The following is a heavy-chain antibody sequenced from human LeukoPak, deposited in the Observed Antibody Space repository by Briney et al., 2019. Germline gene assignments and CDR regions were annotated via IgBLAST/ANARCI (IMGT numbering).Heavy chain of an antibody. D-gene: IGHD6-19*01. V-gene: IGHV1-69*01. CDR2: IIPIFGTA. Sequence: ASVRVSCKASGGTFSSYAISWVRQAPGQWLEWMGGIIPIFGTANYAQKFQGRVTITADESTSTAYMELSSLRSEDTAVYYCARCPLRSIAVAGTFDYWGQGTLVTVSS. J-gene: IGHJ4*02. CDR1: GGTFSSYA. CDR3: ARCPLRSIAVAGTFDY.